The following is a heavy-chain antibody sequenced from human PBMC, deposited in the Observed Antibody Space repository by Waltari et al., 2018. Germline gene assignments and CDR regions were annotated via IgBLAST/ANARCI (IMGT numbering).Heavy chain of an antibody. Sequence: QVQLVQSGAEVMEPGASVKVSCKASGHTSWIHWVRQAPGQGLQYMGWINPNDGGAHYVQAFQGRVTMTRDTSISTAYMELSRLTSDDTAVYYCAWIQGGFDMWGQGTMVTVSS. CDR3: AWIQGGFDM. J-gene: IGHJ3*02. V-gene: IGHV1-2*02. CDR2: INPNDGGA. D-gene: IGHD5-18*01. CDR1: GHTSW.